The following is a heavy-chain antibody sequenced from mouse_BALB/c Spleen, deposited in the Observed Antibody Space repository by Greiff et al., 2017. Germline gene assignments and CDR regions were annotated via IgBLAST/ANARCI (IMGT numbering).Heavy chain of an antibody. V-gene: IGHV14-3*02. CDR2: IDPANGNT. CDR3: ARRDIPHAMDY. J-gene: IGHJ4*01. CDR1: GFNIKDTY. D-gene: IGHD3-3*01. Sequence: EVQGVESGAELVKPGASVKLSCTASGFNIKDTYMHWVKQRPEQGLEWIGRIDPANGNTKYDPKFQGKATITADTSSNTAYLQLSSLTSEDTAVYYCARRDIPHAMDYWGQGTSVTVSS.